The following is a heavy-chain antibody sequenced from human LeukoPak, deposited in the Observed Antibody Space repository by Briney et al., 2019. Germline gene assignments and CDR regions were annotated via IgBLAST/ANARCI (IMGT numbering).Heavy chain of an antibody. D-gene: IGHD1-14*01. J-gene: IGHJ4*02. CDR3: ATIFEF. Sequence: GGSLRLSCAASGFTFSGYYMSWIRQAPGKGLEWVSYITNSDNTIYYADSVKGRFTISRDNAKNTLNLQMNSLRVEDTAVYYCATIFEFWGQGILVTVSS. V-gene: IGHV3-11*04. CDR1: GFTFSGYY. CDR2: ITNSDNTI.